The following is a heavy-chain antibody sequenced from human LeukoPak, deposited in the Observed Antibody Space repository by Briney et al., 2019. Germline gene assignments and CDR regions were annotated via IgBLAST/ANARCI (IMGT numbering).Heavy chain of an antibody. CDR1: GFTFSSYG. CDR3: ARSRGTVAIHYYYGMDV. Sequence: PGRSLRLSCAASGFTFSSYGMHWVRQAPGKGLEWVAVIWYDGSNKYYADSAKGRFTISRDNSKNTLYLQMNSLRAEDTAVYYCARSRGTVAIHYYYGMDVWGQGTTVTVSS. V-gene: IGHV3-33*01. J-gene: IGHJ6*02. CDR2: IWYDGSNK. D-gene: IGHD6-19*01.